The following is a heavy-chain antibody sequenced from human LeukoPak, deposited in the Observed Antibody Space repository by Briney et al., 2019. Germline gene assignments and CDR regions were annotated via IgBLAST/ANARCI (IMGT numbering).Heavy chain of an antibody. CDR3: AKDSDDFWSGYYFDY. CDR1: GFTFSSYG. D-gene: IGHD3-3*01. CDR2: IWYDGSNK. Sequence: GGSLRLSCAASGFTFSSYGMHWVRQAPVKGLEWVAVIWYDGSNKYYADSVKGRFTISRDNSKNTLYLQMNSLRAEDTAVYYCAKDSDDFWSGYYFDYWGQGTLVTVSS. V-gene: IGHV3-30*02. J-gene: IGHJ4*02.